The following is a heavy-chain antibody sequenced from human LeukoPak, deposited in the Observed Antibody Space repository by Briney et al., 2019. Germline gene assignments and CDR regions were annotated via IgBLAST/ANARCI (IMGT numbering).Heavy chain of an antibody. CDR2: ISSSGSTK. V-gene: IGHV3-11*01. J-gene: IGHJ4*02. D-gene: IGHD3-9*01. CDR1: GFTFSGYY. CDR3: TRVSDWLIEY. Sequence: PGGSLRLSCAASGFTFSGYYMSWIRQAPGKGLEWVSYISSSGSTKYYADSVEGRFTISRDNAKKSLFLEMNSLRPEDTAVYYCTRVSDWLIEYWGQGTLVTVSS.